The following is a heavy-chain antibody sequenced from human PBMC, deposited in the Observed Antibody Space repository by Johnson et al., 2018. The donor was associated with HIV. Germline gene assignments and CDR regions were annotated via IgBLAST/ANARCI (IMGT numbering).Heavy chain of an antibody. CDR2: ISHDGSNK. J-gene: IGHJ3*02. D-gene: IGHD6-13*01. V-gene: IGHV3-30-3*01. Sequence: QVQLVESGGGVVQPGRSLRLSCAASGFTLSKYAMHWVRQAPGKGLEWVAVISHDGSNKYYADSVRGRFTISRDKSRNTLYLQMNSLRAQDTALYYCVRRPFGAAPGADAFDIWGQGTLVTVSS. CDR1: GFTLSKYA. CDR3: VRRPFGAAPGADAFDI.